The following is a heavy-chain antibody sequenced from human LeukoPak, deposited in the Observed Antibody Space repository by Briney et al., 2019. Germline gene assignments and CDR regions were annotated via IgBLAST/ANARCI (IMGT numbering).Heavy chain of an antibody. J-gene: IGHJ4*02. CDR1: GFTFSSSW. D-gene: IGHD2-15*01. CDR3: ASHDSWRFEY. Sequence: GESLRLSCSVSGFTFSSSWMTWVRQAPGKGLEWVANIKHDGSDKHYADSVEGRFTISRDNAKNSLYLQMNSLRAEDTAVYYCASHDSWRFEYWGQGTQVTVSS. V-gene: IGHV3-7*01. CDR2: IKHDGSDK.